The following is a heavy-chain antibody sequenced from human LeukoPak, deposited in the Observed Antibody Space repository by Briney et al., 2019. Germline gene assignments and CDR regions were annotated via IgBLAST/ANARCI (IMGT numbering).Heavy chain of an antibody. CDR3: AKIDDTSGYWDAFDI. V-gene: IGHV3-7*01. Sequence: GGSLGLSCAASGFTFSSYWMTWVRQAPGKGLEWVANIKQDGSEKYYVDSVKGRFTISRDNAKNSLYLQMNSLRAEDTAVYYCAKIDDTSGYWDAFDIWGQGTMVTVSS. CDR2: IKQDGSEK. CDR1: GFTFSSYW. D-gene: IGHD3-22*01. J-gene: IGHJ3*02.